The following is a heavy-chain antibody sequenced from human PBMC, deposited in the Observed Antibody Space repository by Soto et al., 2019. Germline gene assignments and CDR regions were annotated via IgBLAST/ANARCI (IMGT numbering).Heavy chain of an antibody. J-gene: IGHJ4*02. D-gene: IGHD3-10*01. CDR1: GFTFSSYS. CDR3: ARANYYGSPGDFDY. Sequence: EVQLVESGGGLVQPGGSLRLSCAASGFTFSSYSMNWVRQAPGKGLEWVSYISSSSSTIYYADSVKGRFTISRENATNSLYLKMNSLRAEDTAVYYCARANYYGSPGDFDYWGQGTLVTVSS. V-gene: IGHV3-48*01. CDR2: ISSSSSTI.